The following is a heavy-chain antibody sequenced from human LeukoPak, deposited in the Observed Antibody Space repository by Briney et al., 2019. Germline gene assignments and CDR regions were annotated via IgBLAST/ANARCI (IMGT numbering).Heavy chain of an antibody. Sequence: GGSLRLSCAASGFTFSSYAMSWVRQAPGKGLEWVSAISGSGDSTYYGDSVKGRFTISRDNSKDTLYLQMNSLRAEDTAVYYCAKTRPLDSSSWSHGDYWGQGTLVTVSS. CDR2: ISGSGDST. CDR1: GFTFSSYA. J-gene: IGHJ4*02. CDR3: AKTRPLDSSSWSHGDY. D-gene: IGHD6-13*01. V-gene: IGHV3-23*01.